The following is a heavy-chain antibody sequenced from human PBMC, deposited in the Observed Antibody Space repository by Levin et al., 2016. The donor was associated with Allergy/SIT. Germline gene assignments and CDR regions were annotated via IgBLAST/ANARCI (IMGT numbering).Heavy chain of an antibody. CDR2: IDPTDSYT. V-gene: IGHV5-10-1*01. D-gene: IGHD2-15*01. Sequence: KVSCKGSEYNFTTYWISWVRQMPGKGLEWMGRIDPTDSYTNYRPSFQGHVSLSADKSISTAYLLWNSLKASDTAMYYCARRGAAPYYFDYWGQGTLVTVSS. CDR1: EYNFTTYW. J-gene: IGHJ4*02. CDR3: ARRGAAPYYFDY.